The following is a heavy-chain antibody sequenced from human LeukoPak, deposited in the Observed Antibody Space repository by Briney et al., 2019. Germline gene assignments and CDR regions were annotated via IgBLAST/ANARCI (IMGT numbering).Heavy chain of an antibody. CDR1: GFTFSSYS. D-gene: IGHD1-26*01. CDR2: ISSSSTTI. Sequence: GGSLRLSCAASGFTFSSYSMNWARQAPGKGLEWVSYISSSSTTIYYTDSMKGRFTISRDNAKNSLYLQMDSLRDEDTAVYYCARDFGRGELVGATLYYYYYGMDVWGQGTTVTVSS. J-gene: IGHJ6*02. CDR3: ARDFGRGELVGATLYYYYYGMDV. V-gene: IGHV3-48*02.